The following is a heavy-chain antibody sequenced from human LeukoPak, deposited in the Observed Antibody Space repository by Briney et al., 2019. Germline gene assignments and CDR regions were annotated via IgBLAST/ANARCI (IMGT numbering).Heavy chain of an antibody. CDR3: AREEGSARSFDY. J-gene: IGHJ4*02. D-gene: IGHD6-6*01. CDR2: ISYDGSNK. CDR1: GFTFSSDA. V-gene: IGHV3-30-3*01. Sequence: RGSLRLSCAASGFTFSSDAMHWVRQAPGKGLEWVAIISYDGSNKYYADSVKGRFTISRDNSKNTLYVQMNSLRAEDTAVYYCAREEGSARSFDYWGQGTLVTVSS.